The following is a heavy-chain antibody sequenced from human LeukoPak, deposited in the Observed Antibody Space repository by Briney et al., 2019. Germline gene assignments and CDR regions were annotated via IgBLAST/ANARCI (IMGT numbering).Heavy chain of an antibody. CDR3: ARTVVVTAILVSWYFDL. CDR2: IYYSGST. Sequence: SETLSLTCTVSGFSISSGDYYWSWIRQPPGKGLEWIGYIYYSGSTYYNPSLKSRVTISVDTSKNQFSLKLSSVTAADTAVYYCARTVVVTAILVSWYFDLWGRGTLVTVSS. CDR1: GFSISSGDYY. D-gene: IGHD2-21*02. V-gene: IGHV4-30-4*01. J-gene: IGHJ2*01.